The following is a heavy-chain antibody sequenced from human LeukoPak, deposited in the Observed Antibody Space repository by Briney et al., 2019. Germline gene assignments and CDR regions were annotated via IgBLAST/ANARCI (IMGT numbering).Heavy chain of an antibody. CDR2: IKQDGSEK. CDR1: GFTFSSYW. Sequence: PGGSLRLSCAASGFTFSSYWMSWVRQAPGKGLEWVANIKQDGSEKYYVDSVKGRFTISRDNAKNSLYLQMNSLRAEDTAVYYCARDHGSYSEDYGDYALPYYYYYYGMDVWGQGTTVTVSS. D-gene: IGHD4-17*01. J-gene: IGHJ6*02. CDR3: ARDHGSYSEDYGDYALPYYYYYYGMDV. V-gene: IGHV3-7*01.